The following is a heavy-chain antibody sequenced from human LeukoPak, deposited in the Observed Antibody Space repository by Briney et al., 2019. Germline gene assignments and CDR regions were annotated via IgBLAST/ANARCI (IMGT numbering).Heavy chain of an antibody. CDR3: ARGSEYEYYFDY. V-gene: IGHV4-34*01. CDR1: GGSFSGYY. J-gene: IGHJ4*02. Sequence: SPSETLSLTCAVYGGSFSGYYWSWIRQPPGKGLEWIGEINHSGSTNYNPSLKSRVTISVDTSKNQFSLKLSSVTAADTAVYYCARGSEYEYYFDYWGQETLVTVSS. CDR2: INHSGST. D-gene: IGHD2-2*01.